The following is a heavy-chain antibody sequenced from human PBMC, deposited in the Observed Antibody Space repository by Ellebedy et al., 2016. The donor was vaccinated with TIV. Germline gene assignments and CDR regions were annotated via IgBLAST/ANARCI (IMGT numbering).Heavy chain of an antibody. D-gene: IGHD5-18*01. V-gene: IGHV4-59*08. CDR3: ARQGYRGYSYGATYTPFDY. Sequence: MPSETLSLTCTVSGGSISNYYWSWIRQPPGKGLEWIGYIYYSVSTNYNPSLKSRITISVDTSKNQFSLKVTSVTAADTAVYYCARQGYRGYSYGATYTPFDYWGQGTLVTVSS. CDR2: IYYSVST. J-gene: IGHJ4*02. CDR1: GGSISNYY.